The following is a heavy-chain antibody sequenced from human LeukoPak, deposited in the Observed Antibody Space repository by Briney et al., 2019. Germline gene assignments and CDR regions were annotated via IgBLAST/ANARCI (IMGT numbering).Heavy chain of an antibody. CDR3: ARTFGSGNFDY. Sequence: SGGSLRLSCAASGFTFSSYAMSWVRQAPGKGLEWVSGISGSGGSTYYADSVKGRFTISRDNSKNTVYLQMNSLRAEDTAVYYCARTFGSGNFDYWGQGTLVTVSS. V-gene: IGHV3-23*01. D-gene: IGHD3-10*01. CDR1: GFTFSSYA. CDR2: ISGSGGST. J-gene: IGHJ4*02.